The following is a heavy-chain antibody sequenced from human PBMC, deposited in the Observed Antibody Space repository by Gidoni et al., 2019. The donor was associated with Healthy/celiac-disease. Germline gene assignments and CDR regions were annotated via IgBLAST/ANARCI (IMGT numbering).Heavy chain of an antibody. V-gene: IGHV4-34*01. Sequence: QVQLQQWGAGLLKPSEKLSLTCDVYGGSFSGYYWSWIRQPPGKGLEWIGEINHSGSTNYDPSLKIRVTISVDTSKHQFSLKLSSVTAADTAVYYCARAPVYCSSTSCAPPEYFQHWGQGTLVTFSS. CDR1: GGSFSGYY. CDR2: INHSGST. CDR3: ARAPVYCSSTSCAPPEYFQH. D-gene: IGHD2-2*01. J-gene: IGHJ1*01.